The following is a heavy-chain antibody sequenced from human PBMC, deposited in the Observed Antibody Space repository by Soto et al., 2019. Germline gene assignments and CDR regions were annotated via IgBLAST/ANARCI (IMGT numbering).Heavy chain of an antibody. CDR3: ARVITGDYLYYYGMDV. J-gene: IGHJ6*02. CDR1: GGTFSSYA. CDR2: IIPIFGTA. Sequence: PSVKVSCKASGGTFSSYAISWVRQAPGQGLEWMGGIIPIFGTANYAQKFQGRVTITADESTSTAYMELSSLRSEDTAVYYCARVITGDYLYYYGMDVWGQGTTVTVSS. D-gene: IGHD4-17*01. V-gene: IGHV1-69*13.